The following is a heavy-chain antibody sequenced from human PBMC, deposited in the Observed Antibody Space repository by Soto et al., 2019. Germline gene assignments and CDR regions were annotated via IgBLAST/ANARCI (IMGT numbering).Heavy chain of an antibody. J-gene: IGHJ6*02. V-gene: IGHV1-69*12. D-gene: IGHD4-4*01. CDR3: ARDNDRLQLGGNYYYFLDV. Sequence: QVQLVQSGAEMKEPGSSVKVSCKTSGGTFSSSAISWLRQAPGQGLEWMGGIIPLFRTPDYAQKFQGRVTIAADESTSTACMELSSLRSEDTAVYYCARDNDRLQLGGNYYYFLDVWGQGTTITVSS. CDR2: IIPLFRTP. CDR1: GGTFSSSA.